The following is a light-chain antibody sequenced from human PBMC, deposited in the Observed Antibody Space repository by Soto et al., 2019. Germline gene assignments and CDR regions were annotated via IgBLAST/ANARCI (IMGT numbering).Light chain of an antibody. J-gene: IGKJ2*01. CDR3: QQYNNWPLYT. V-gene: IGKV3-15*01. CDR2: GAS. Sequence: EIVMTQSPATLSVSPGERATLSCRASQSVSSNLAWYQQKPGQAPRLLIYGASTRATGIPARFSGSGSGTDFTLTIISLQSEDFAVYYCQQYNNWPLYTFGQGTKLEIK. CDR1: QSVSSN.